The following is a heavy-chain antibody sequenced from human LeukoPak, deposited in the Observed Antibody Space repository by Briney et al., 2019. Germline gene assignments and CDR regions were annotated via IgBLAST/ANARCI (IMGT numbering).Heavy chain of an antibody. CDR3: AKDGHSRWLLVHDAFDI. CDR2: ISGSGGST. CDR1: GFTFSSYS. J-gene: IGHJ3*02. Sequence: GGSLRLSCAASGFTFSSYSMNWVRQAPGKGLEWVSAISGSGGSTYYADSVKGRFTISRDNSKNTLYLQMNSLRAEDTAVYYCAKDGHSRWLLVHDAFDIWGQGTMVTVSS. D-gene: IGHD3-22*01. V-gene: IGHV3-23*01.